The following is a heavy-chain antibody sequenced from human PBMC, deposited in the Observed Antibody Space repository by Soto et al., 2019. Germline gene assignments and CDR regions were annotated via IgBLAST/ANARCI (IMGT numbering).Heavy chain of an antibody. CDR2: LYSGGST. D-gene: IGHD3-10*01. CDR3: ARDRPGDEGDAFDI. Sequence: EVQLVETGGGLIQPGGSLRLSCAASGLIVSTNYMNWVRQAPGKGLEWVSVLYSGGSTHYAGSVKGRFIISRDNSKNTLYLQMTSLRAEATAVYYCARDRPGDEGDAFDIWGHGTLVTVSS. CDR1: GLIVSTNY. J-gene: IGHJ3*02. V-gene: IGHV3-53*02.